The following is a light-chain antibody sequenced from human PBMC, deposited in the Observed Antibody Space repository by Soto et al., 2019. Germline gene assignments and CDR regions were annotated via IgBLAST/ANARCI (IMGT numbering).Light chain of an antibody. V-gene: IGKV1-39*01. CDR2: DAS. CDR3: QQSYTTPIT. J-gene: IGKJ5*01. Sequence: DIQMTQSPSSLSASVGDRVTITCQASQDISDYVKWYQQKPGKPPKVLIYDASSVEAGVPSRFSGSGSGTDFTLTISSLQPEDFATYYCQQSYTTPITFGQGTRLEIK. CDR1: QDISDY.